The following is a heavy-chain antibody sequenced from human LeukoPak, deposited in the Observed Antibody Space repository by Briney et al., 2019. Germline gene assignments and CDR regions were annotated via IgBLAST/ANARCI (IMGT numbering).Heavy chain of an antibody. V-gene: IGHV3-66*02. D-gene: IGHD4-23*01. Sequence: GGSLRLYCAASGFTITTNYMNWVRQAPGKGLEWVSVIYGDDETNYADSVKGRFTISRDNSKNTLYLQMNSLRAEDTAVYYCATRPTPPYYYYYMDVWGKGTTVTVSS. CDR3: ATRPTPPYYYYYMDV. CDR1: GFTITTNY. CDR2: IYGDDET. J-gene: IGHJ6*03.